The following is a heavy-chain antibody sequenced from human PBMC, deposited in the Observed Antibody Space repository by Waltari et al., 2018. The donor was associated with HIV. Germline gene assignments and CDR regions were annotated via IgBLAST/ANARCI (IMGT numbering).Heavy chain of an antibody. D-gene: IGHD2-15*01. CDR2: ISPSGET. CDR1: GGSLGTYY. J-gene: IGHJ6*02. CDR3: AGIVHRASYSMDV. V-gene: IGHV4-34*02. Sequence: QVQLKQWGAGLLKPSETLSVTCAVSGGSLGTYYWDWVRHSPGRGLEWIGEISPSGETLSEPSLRSRVPISRDWSKNLFSLKLTSVTAADTAVYFCAGIVHRASYSMDVWGQGTTVIVS.